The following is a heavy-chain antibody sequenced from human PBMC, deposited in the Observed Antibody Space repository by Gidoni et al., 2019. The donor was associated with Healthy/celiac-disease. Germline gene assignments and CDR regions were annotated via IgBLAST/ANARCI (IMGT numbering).Heavy chain of an antibody. J-gene: IGHJ6*02. V-gene: IGHV4-34*01. Sequence: QVQLQQWGAGLLKPSETLSLTCAVYGGSFSGYYWPWIRRPPGKGLEWIGEINHSGSTNYNPSLKSRVTISVDTSKNQFSLKLSSVTAADTAVYYCARGRGYYYDSSGYYKTAYYGMDVWGQGTTVTVSS. CDR1: GGSFSGYY. CDR3: ARGRGYYYDSSGYYKTAYYGMDV. CDR2: INHSGST. D-gene: IGHD3-22*01.